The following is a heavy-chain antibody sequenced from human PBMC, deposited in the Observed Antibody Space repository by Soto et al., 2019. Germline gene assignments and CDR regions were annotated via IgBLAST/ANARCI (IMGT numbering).Heavy chain of an antibody. CDR1: GGSISSGGYS. Sequence: SETLSLTCAVSGGSISSGGYSWSWIRQPPGKGLEWIGYIYYSGSTNYNPSLKSRVTISVDTSKNQSSLKLNSMTAADTAVYYCARHNYGSGSTYFDYWGQGTLVTVSS. CDR3: ARHNYGSGSTYFDY. J-gene: IGHJ4*02. CDR2: IYYSGST. D-gene: IGHD3-10*01. V-gene: IGHV4-61*08.